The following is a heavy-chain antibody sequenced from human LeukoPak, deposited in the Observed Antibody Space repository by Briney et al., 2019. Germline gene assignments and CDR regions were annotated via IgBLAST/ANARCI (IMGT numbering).Heavy chain of an antibody. V-gene: IGHV4-59*01. J-gene: IGHJ4*02. CDR2: IYYSGST. Sequence: PSETLSLTCTVSGGSISSYYWSWIRQPPGKGLEWIGYIYYSGSTNYNPSLKSRVTISVDTSKNQFSLKLSSVTAADTAVYYCAREGYCSGGSCYTTGDFDYWGQGTLVTVSS. CDR1: GGSISSYY. D-gene: IGHD2-15*01. CDR3: AREGYCSGGSCYTTGDFDY.